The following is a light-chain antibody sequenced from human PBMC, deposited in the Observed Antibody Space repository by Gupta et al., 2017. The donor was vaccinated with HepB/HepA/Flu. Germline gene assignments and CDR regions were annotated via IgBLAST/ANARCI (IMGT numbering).Light chain of an antibody. J-gene: IGKJ3*01. Sequence: ELVFTQSPGTQSLSPGARATLTCMASQSGSSSYLAWYQQKPGQAPRLLIYGASSRATGIPDRFSGSGSGTDFTLTISRLEPEDFAVYYCQQYGSSPRITFGHGTKVDIK. CDR1: QSGSSSY. CDR3: QQYGSSPRIT. V-gene: IGKV3-20*01. CDR2: GAS.